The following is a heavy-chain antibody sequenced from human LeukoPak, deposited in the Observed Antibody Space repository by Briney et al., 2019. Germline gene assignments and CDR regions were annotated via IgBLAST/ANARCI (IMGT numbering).Heavy chain of an antibody. V-gene: IGHV3-21*01. CDR3: ARLNNVILTGLSLSFNYYMDV. CDR2: ISHISSNI. CDR1: GFTFSSYS. J-gene: IGHJ6*03. D-gene: IGHD3-9*01. Sequence: GGSLRLSCAASGFTFSSYSMNWVRQAPGQGPEWVSSISHISSNIYYADSVKGRFTISRDNSKNTLYLQMNSLRAEDTAVYYCARLNNVILTGLSLSFNYYMDVWGKGTTVTISS.